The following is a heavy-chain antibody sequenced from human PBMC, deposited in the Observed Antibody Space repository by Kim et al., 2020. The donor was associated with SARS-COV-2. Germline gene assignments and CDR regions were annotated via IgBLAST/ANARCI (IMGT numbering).Heavy chain of an antibody. J-gene: IGHJ3*02. CDR1: GFTFSSYG. Sequence: GGSLRLSCAASGFTFSSYGMHWVRQAPGKGLEWVAVISYDGSNKYYADSVKGRFTISRDNSKNTLYLQVNSLRAEDTAVYYCALLGLDAFDIWGQGTMVTVSS. CDR3: ALLGLDAFDI. V-gene: IGHV3-30*03. CDR2: ISYDGSNK.